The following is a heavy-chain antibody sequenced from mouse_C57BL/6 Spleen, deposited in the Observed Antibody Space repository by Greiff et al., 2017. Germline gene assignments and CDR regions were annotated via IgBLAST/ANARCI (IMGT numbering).Heavy chain of an antibody. V-gene: IGHV5-9-1*02. CDR1: GFTFSSYA. CDR2: ISSGGDYI. CDR3: TRDDSSGYDAY. Sequence: EVHLVESGEGLVKPGGSLKLSCAASGFTFSSYAMSWVRQTPEKRLEWVAYISSGGDYIYYADTVKGRFTISRDNARNTLYLQMSSLKSEDTAMYYCTRDDSSGYDAYWGQGTLVTVSA. J-gene: IGHJ3*01. D-gene: IGHD3-2*02.